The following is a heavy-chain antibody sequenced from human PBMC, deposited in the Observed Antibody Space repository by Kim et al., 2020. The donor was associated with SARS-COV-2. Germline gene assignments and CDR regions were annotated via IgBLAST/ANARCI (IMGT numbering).Heavy chain of an antibody. D-gene: IGHD4-17*01. CDR3: AREPPYGDYEGGYGMDV. CDR1: GYTFTSYY. Sequence: ASVKVSCKAPGYTFTSYYMHWVRQAPGQGLEWMGIINPSGGSTSYAQRFQGRVTMTRDTSTSTVYMELSSLRSEDTAEYYCAREPPYGDYEGGYGMDVWGQGTTVTVSS. V-gene: IGHV1-46*01. J-gene: IGHJ6*02. CDR2: INPSGGST.